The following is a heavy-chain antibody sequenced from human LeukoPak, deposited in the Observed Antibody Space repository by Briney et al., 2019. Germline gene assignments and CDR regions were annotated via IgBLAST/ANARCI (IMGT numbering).Heavy chain of an antibody. Sequence: PGGSLRLSCAASGFFFSSYWMHWVRHVPGRGLVWVSRIYTDGSYTNYADSVKGRFTISRDNAKNTLSLHMNSLRAEDMGVYYCARGDDESLDHWGQGTLVTVSS. CDR2: IYTDGSYT. CDR3: ARGDDESLDH. V-gene: IGHV3-74*01. D-gene: IGHD3-16*01. CDR1: GFFFSSYW. J-gene: IGHJ4*02.